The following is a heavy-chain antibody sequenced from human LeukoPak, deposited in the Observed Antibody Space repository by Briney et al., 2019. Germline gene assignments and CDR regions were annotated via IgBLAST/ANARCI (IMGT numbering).Heavy chain of an antibody. Sequence: XXVSAISGSGRSTYYADSVKRRFTISRDNATKPLYLQMNSLRAEDTAVYSCAKINNWIRFDYWGQGTLVTVSS. D-gene: IGHD1-1*01. CDR3: AKINNWIRFDY. CDR2: ISGSGRST. V-gene: IGHV3-23*01. J-gene: IGHJ4*02.